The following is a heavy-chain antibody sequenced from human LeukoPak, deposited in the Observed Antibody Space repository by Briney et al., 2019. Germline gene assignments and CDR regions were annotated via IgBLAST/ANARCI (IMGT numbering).Heavy chain of an antibody. V-gene: IGHV3-48*04. D-gene: IGHD1-26*01. CDR3: AREYSGYDY. CDR2: ISNGGSTI. CDR1: GFTFSSYS. J-gene: IGHJ4*02. Sequence: PGGSLRLSCAASGFTFSSYSMNWVRQAPGKGLEWVSYISNGGSTIYYADSVKGRFTISRDNAKNSLYLQMNSLRAEDTAVYYCAREYSGYDYWGQGTLVTVSS.